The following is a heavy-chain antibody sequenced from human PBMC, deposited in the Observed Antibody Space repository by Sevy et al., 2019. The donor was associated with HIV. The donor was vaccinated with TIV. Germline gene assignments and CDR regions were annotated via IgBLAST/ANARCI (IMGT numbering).Heavy chain of an antibody. CDR3: ARVGCSISSCPKGDAFDI. CDR1: GFTFSDYY. V-gene: IGHV3-11*06. J-gene: IGHJ3*02. CDR2: ISGSSSYT. Sequence: GGSLRLSCAASGFTFSDYYINWIRQAPGKGLEWVSYISGSSSYTNYADSVKGRFTNSRDNAKNSLYLQMNSLRAEDTAVYYCARVGCSISSCPKGDAFDIWGQGTMVTVSS. D-gene: IGHD2-2*01.